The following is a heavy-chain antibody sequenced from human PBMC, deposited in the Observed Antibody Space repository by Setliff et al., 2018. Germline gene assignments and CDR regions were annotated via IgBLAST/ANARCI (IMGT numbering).Heavy chain of an antibody. V-gene: IGHV4-38-2*02. CDR3: ARDLGHGGDSDY. Sequence: SETLSLTCTVSGYSISSGYIWGWIRQPPGKGLEWVGNIGHTGSINYNPSLKSRLTISRDTSKNQVALKLNSVTATDTAVYYCARDLGHGGDSDYWGQGSLVTVSS. CDR2: IGHTGSI. D-gene: IGHD2-21*02. CDR1: GYSISSGYI. J-gene: IGHJ4*02.